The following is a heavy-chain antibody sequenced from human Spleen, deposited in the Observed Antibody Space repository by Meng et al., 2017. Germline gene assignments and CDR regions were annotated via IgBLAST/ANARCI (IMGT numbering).Heavy chain of an antibody. D-gene: IGHD5-18*01. CDR1: GVTFSGSD. CDR3: ARESGYHFDY. Sequence: GGSLRLSCAVSGVTFSGSDIHWVRQASGKGLEWVGRIETRPNNYATSYAGSLRGRFTISRDDSENMAYLQMNSLETEDTALYYCARESGYHFDYWGQGTLVTVSS. V-gene: IGHV3-73*01. J-gene: IGHJ4*02. CDR2: IETRPNNYAT.